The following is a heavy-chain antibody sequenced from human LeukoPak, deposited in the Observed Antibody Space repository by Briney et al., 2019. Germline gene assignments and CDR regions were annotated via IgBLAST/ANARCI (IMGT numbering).Heavy chain of an antibody. CDR2: ISAYNGNT. V-gene: IGHV1-18*01. CDR3: ARDLRRDDSSSYYYIGWFDL. CDR1: GYTFTSYG. D-gene: IGHD3-22*01. Sequence: GASVKVSCKASGYTFTSYGISWVRQAPGQGLEWMGWISAYNGNTNYAQKLQGRVITTTDTSTSTAFMELRSLRSDDTAVYYCARDLRRDDSSSYYYIGWFDLWGQGTLVTVSS. J-gene: IGHJ5*01.